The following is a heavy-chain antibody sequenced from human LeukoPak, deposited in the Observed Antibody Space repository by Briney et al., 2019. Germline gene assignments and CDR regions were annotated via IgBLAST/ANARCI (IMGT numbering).Heavy chain of an antibody. CDR2: ISGSGGST. D-gene: IGHD6-19*01. J-gene: IGHJ4*02. Sequence: GGSLRLPCAASGFTFSSYAMSWVRQAPGKGLEWVSAISGSGGSTYYADSVKGRFTISRDNAKNSLYLQMNSLRAGDTAVFYCASHRYSSGSFDYWGQGTLVTVSS. V-gene: IGHV3-23*01. CDR3: ASHRYSSGSFDY. CDR1: GFTFSSYA.